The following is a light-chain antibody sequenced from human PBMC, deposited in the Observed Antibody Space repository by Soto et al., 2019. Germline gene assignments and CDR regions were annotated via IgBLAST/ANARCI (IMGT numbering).Light chain of an antibody. Sequence: EIVMRQSPATLSVSPRERATLSCRASQARGNNLAWYQHKPGQAPRLLIYGASTRATGVPVRFSGSGSETEFTLSISSLQSDDLAVYYCQQYTNWPYTFGQGTKLEIK. CDR2: GAS. V-gene: IGKV3-15*01. CDR3: QQYTNWPYT. CDR1: QARGNN. J-gene: IGKJ2*01.